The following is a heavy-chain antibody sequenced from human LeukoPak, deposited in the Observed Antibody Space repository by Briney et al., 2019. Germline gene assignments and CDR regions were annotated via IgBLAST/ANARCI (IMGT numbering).Heavy chain of an antibody. D-gene: IGHD3-22*01. CDR1: GFTFSDYY. CDR2: ISSSGSTI. J-gene: IGHJ3*02. CDR3: ARDRYYYDSSGYSAFDI. V-gene: IGHV3-11*04. Sequence: GGSLRLSCAASGFTFSDYYMSWIRQGPGKGREWVSYISSSGSTIYYADSVKGRFTISRDNAKNSLYLQMNSLRAEDTAVYYCARDRYYYDSSGYSAFDIWGQGTMVTVSS.